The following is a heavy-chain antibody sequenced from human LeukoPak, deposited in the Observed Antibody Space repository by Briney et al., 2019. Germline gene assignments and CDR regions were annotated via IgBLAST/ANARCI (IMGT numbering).Heavy chain of an antibody. CDR3: AAGMRAFDI. J-gene: IGHJ3*02. D-gene: IGHD2-2*01. Sequence: SETLSLTCTVSGGSISSYYWSWIRQPPGKGLEWIGYIYYNGSTNYNPSLKSRVTISVDTSKNQFSLKLSSVTAADTAVYYCAAGMRAFDIWGQGTMVTVSS. CDR1: GGSISSYY. CDR2: IYYNGST. V-gene: IGHV4-59*08.